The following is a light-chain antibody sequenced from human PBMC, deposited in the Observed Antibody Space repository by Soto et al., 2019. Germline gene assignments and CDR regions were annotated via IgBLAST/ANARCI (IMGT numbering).Light chain of an antibody. CDR3: QQYNNWPPT. CDR1: QSLFYTSTSKTY. V-gene: IGKV4-1*01. CDR2: WTS. Sequence: DIVMTQSPDSLAVSLGERATINCNSSQSLFYTSTSKTYLAWYQQRPGQPPKLLIYWTSARGSGVPDRFSGSGSGTSFTLTISSLQAEDVAVYFCQQYNNWPPTFGQGTKVEIK. J-gene: IGKJ1*01.